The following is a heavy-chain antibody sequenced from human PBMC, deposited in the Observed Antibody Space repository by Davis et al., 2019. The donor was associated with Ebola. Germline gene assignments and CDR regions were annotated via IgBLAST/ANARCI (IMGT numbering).Heavy chain of an antibody. CDR2: ISSSSSTI. D-gene: IGHD3-3*01. V-gene: IGHV3-48*02. Sequence: PGGSLRLSCAASGFTFSSYSMNWVRQAPGKGLEWVSYISSSSSTIYYADSVKGRFTISRDNAKNSLYLQMNSLRDEDTAVYYCARAYYDFWSGYYIDYWGQGTLVTVSS. CDR3: ARAYYDFWSGYYIDY. CDR1: GFTFSSYS. J-gene: IGHJ4*02.